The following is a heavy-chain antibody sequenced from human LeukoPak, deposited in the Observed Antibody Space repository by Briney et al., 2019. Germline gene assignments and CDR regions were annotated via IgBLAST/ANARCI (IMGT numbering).Heavy chain of an antibody. D-gene: IGHD2-8*01. CDR1: GFTFDDYG. CDR3: ARDPDGMLDY. CDR2: ISWNGGST. J-gene: IGHJ4*02. V-gene: IGHV3-20*04. Sequence: PGGSLRLSCAASGFTFDDYGMSWVRQAPGKGLEWVSGISWNGGSTDYADSVKGRFTISRDNAKNSLYLQMNSLRAEDTAVYYCARDPDGMLDYWGQGTLVTVSS.